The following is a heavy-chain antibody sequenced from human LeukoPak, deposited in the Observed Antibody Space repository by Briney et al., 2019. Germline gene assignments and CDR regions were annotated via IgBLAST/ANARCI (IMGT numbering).Heavy chain of an antibody. V-gene: IGHV4-59*11. CDR2: IHYTGHT. J-gene: IGHJ5*02. CDR1: GGSISSHY. Sequence: SETLSLTCTVSGGSISSHYWSWIRQPPGKGLKWIGYIHYTGHTRYNPSLTNRVSISADTSKNQFSLILNSLTTADTAVYYCVRDHEVITPAVGHWFDPWGQGPSHRLL. D-gene: IGHD4-23*01. CDR3: VRDHEVITPAVGHWFDP.